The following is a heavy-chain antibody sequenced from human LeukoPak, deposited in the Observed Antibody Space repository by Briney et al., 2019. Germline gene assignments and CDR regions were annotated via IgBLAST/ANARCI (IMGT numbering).Heavy chain of an antibody. CDR3: ARRGTARLINWFEP. V-gene: IGHV1-8*01. CDR2: MNPNSDNT. D-gene: IGHD6-6*01. CDR1: GYTFTSYD. Sequence: GASVKVSCKASGYTFTSYDINWVRQATGQGLEWMGWMNPNSDNTGYAQKFQGRVTMSRNTSIRAAYMELSSLRSEDTAVYYCARRGTARLINWFEPWGEGTLVTVS. J-gene: IGHJ5*02.